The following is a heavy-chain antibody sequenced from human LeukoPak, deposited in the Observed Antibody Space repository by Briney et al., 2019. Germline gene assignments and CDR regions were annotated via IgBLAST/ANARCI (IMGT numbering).Heavy chain of an antibody. D-gene: IGHD3-22*01. CDR3: ARDQDYYDSSGYGY. CDR1: GFTFSSYE. CDR2: ISSSSSTI. V-gene: IGHV3-48*02. J-gene: IGHJ4*02. Sequence: PGGSLRLSCAASGFTFSSYEMSWVRQAPGKGLEWVSYISSSSSTIYYADSVKGRFTISRDNAKNSLYLQMNSLRDEDTAVYYCARDQDYYDSSGYGYWGQGTLVTVSS.